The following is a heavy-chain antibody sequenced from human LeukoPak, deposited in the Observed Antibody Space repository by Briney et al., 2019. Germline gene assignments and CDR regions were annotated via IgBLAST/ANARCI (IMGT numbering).Heavy chain of an antibody. CDR2: IYSGGAI. Sequence: PGGSLRLSCVDPGFAGGSNYMSWVRQAPGKGLEWVSLIYSGGAIRYADSVKGRFTISRDSSKNTLFLQMNDLTVEDTARYYCARRPGNWGQGILVTVSS. CDR3: ARRPGN. D-gene: IGHD1-14*01. CDR1: GFAGGSNY. J-gene: IGHJ4*02. V-gene: IGHV3-53*01.